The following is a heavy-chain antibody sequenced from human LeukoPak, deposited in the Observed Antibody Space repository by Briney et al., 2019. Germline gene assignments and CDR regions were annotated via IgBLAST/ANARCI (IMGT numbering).Heavy chain of an antibody. CDR2: PNSGGT. J-gene: IGHJ4*02. Sequence: PNSGGTNYAQKFQGRVTMTRDTSISTAYMELSRLRSDDTAVYYCASTQTPGYDFWSGYLDYWGQGTLVTVSS. D-gene: IGHD3-3*01. V-gene: IGHV1-2*02. CDR3: ASTQTPGYDFWSGYLDY.